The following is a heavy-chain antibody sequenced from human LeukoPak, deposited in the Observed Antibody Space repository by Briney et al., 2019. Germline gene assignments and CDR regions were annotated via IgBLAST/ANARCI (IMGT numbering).Heavy chain of an antibody. Sequence: GGSLRLSCAASGFTFSSYAMSWARQAPGKGLEWVSAISGSGGSTYYADSVKGRFTISRDNSKNTLYLQVNSLRAEDTALYYCARKLVYYDSSGYYQPTHYFDYWGQGTLVTVSP. J-gene: IGHJ4*02. V-gene: IGHV3-23*01. CDR1: GFTFSSYA. CDR3: ARKLVYYDSSGYYQPTHYFDY. D-gene: IGHD3-22*01. CDR2: ISGSGGST.